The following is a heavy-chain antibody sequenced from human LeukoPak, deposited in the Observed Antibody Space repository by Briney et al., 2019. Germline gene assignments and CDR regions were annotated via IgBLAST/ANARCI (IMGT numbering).Heavy chain of an antibody. CDR1: GGSISSYY. CDR2: IYYSGST. J-gene: IGHJ2*01. CDR3: ARNFANWYFDL. V-gene: IGHV4-59*01. Sequence: PSETLSLTCTVSGGSISSYYWSWIRQPPGKGLEWIGYIYYSGSTNYNPSLKSRVTISVDTSKNQFSLKLISATAADTAVYYCARNFANWYFDLWGRGTLVTVSS.